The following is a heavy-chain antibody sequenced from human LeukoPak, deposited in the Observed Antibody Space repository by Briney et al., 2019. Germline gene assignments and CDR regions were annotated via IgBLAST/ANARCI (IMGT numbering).Heavy chain of an antibody. Sequence: GGSLRLSCAASGFTFSSYAMHWVRQAPGKGLEWVAVISYDGSNKYYADSVKGRFTISRDNSKNTLYLQMNSLRAEDTAVYYCARGRLQFDYWGQGTLVTVSS. V-gene: IGHV3-30*14. CDR2: ISYDGSNK. J-gene: IGHJ4*02. CDR1: GFTFSSYA. D-gene: IGHD5-24*01. CDR3: ARGRLQFDY.